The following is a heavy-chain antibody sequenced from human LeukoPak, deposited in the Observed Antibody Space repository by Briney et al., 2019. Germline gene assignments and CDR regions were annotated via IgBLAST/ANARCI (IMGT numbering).Heavy chain of an antibody. CDR3: VRDLILVWTPGDDFDF. Sequence: PGGSLRPSCAASGFAFSAYWMHWVRQAPGKGLEWVSRINEDATTITYADSVKGRFIISRVNSKKSLYLQMNNLRAEDTAVYYCVRDLILVWTPGDDFDFWGQGTLVIVSS. J-gene: IGHJ4*02. D-gene: IGHD3-16*01. CDR1: GFAFSAYW. CDR2: INEDATTI. V-gene: IGHV3-74*01.